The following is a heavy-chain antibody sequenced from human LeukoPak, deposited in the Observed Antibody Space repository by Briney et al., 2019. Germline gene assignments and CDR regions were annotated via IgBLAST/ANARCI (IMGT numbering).Heavy chain of an antibody. V-gene: IGHV3-74*01. CDR3: ASGYSGYGVGY. CDR1: GFMFSSYG. D-gene: IGHD5-12*01. J-gene: IGHJ4*02. CDR2: INTDGSST. Sequence: GGSLRLSCAASGFMFSSYGMYWVRQAPGKGLVWVSRINTDGSSTSYADSVKGRFTISRDNAKNTLYLQMNSLRAEDTAFYYCASGYSGYGVGYWGQGTLVTVSS.